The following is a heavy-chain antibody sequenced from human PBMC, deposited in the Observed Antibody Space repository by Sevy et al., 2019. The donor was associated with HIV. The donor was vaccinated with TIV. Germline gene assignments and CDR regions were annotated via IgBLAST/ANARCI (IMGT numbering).Heavy chain of an antibody. V-gene: IGHV3-33*01. CDR2: IWSDGSNK. J-gene: IGHJ4*02. Sequence: GGSLRLSCAASGFTFSDYGMHWVRQAPGKGLEWVAVIWSDGSNKYYGDSVKGRFTISRDSSENTLFLQMNSLRVDETAVYYCAREERSGTTTSFDYWGQGALVTVSS. CDR3: AREERSGTTTSFDY. CDR1: GFTFSDYG. D-gene: IGHD1-7*01.